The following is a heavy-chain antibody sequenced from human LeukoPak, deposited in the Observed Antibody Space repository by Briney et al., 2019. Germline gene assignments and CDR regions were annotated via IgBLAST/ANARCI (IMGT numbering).Heavy chain of an antibody. CDR3: AKRATAMGIFDY. J-gene: IGHJ4*02. D-gene: IGHD5-18*01. V-gene: IGHV3-30*18. CDR2: ISYDGSNK. CDR1: GFTFSSYG. Sequence: GGSLRLSCAASGFTFSSYGMHWVRQAPGKGLEWVAVISYDGSNKYYADSVKGRFTISRDNSKNTLYLQMNSLRAEDTAVYYCAKRATAMGIFDYWGQGTLVTVSS.